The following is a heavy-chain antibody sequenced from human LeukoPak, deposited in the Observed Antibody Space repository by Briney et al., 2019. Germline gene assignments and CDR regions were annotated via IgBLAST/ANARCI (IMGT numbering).Heavy chain of an antibody. Sequence: GGSLRLSCAASGFTFSSYGMHWVRQAPGKGLEWVAVIWYDGSNKYYADSVKGRFTISRDNSKNTLYLQMNSLRAEDTAVYYCVRVTHSSYSYGYGHCDYWGQGTLVTVSS. CDR3: VRVTHSSYSYGYGHCDY. D-gene: IGHD5-18*01. J-gene: IGHJ4*02. V-gene: IGHV3-33*01. CDR2: IWYDGSNK. CDR1: GFTFSSYG.